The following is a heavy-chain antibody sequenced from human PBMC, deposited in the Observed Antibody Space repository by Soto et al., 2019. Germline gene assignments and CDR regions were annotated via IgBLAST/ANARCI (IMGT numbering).Heavy chain of an antibody. CDR2: ISSSSSYI. D-gene: IGHD3-22*01. CDR1: GFTFSSYS. CDR3: ARHSSGYYYLNS. V-gene: IGHV3-21*01. Sequence: AGGSLRLSCAASGFTFSSYSMNWVRQAPGKGLEWVSSISSSSSYIYYADSVKGRFTISRDNAKNSLYLQMNSLRAEDTAVYYCARHSSGYYYLNSWGQGTLVTVSS. J-gene: IGHJ5*02.